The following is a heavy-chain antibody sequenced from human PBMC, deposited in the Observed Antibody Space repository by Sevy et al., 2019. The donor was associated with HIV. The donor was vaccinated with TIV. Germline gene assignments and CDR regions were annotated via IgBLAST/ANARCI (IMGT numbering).Heavy chain of an antibody. CDR3: AITKDYYDSSGCPFDY. D-gene: IGHD3-22*01. J-gene: IGHJ4*02. CDR2: FDPEDGET. V-gene: IGHV1-24*01. Sequence: ASVKVSCKVSGYTLSQVSMHWVRQVPGKGLEWMGSFDPEDGETIYAQKFQGRLTMTEDTSTVTAYMELSSLKSEDTAVFYCAITKDYYDSSGCPFDYWGQGTLVTVSS. CDR1: GYTLSQVS.